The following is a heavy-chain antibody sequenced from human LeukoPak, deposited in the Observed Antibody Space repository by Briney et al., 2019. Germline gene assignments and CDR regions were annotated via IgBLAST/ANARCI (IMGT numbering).Heavy chain of an antibody. V-gene: IGHV3-30*02. J-gene: IGHJ4*02. CDR3: AKGSTTSGYYYPSDF. CDR2: IRFDGSQI. D-gene: IGHD3-22*01. Sequence: PGGSLRLSCAASGFTFSNYCMTWVRQAPGKGLEWVTFIRFDGSQISYADSVKGRFTISRDNSKNTVYLQMNSLRAEDTAVYYCAKGSTTSGYYYPSDFWGQGTLVTVSS. CDR1: GFTFSNYC.